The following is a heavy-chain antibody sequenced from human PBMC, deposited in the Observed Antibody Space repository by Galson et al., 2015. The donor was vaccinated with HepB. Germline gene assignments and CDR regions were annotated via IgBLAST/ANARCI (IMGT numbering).Heavy chain of an antibody. D-gene: IGHD2-15*01. Sequence: SVKVSCKASGYTFTTYGISWVRQAPGQGLEWMGWISAYNGNTNYAQKLQGRVTMTTDTSTSTAYMELRSLRSDDTAVYYCARENCSGGSCWFDPWGQGTLVTVSS. V-gene: IGHV1-18*01. CDR2: ISAYNGNT. J-gene: IGHJ5*02. CDR3: ARENCSGGSCWFDP. CDR1: GYTFTTYG.